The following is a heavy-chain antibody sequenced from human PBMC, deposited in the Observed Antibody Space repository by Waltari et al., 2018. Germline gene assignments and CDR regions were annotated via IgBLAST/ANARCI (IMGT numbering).Heavy chain of an antibody. CDR1: GGTFSSYA. CDR2: ILPIFGTA. Sequence: QVQLVQSGAEVKKPGSSVKVSCKASGGTFSSYAISWVRQAPGQGLEWMGRILPIFGTANDAQKFQGRVTITADKSTSPAYMELSSLRSEDTAVYYCARDSRERTAHYYYGMDVWGQGTTVTVSS. J-gene: IGHJ6*02. D-gene: IGHD1-1*01. CDR3: ARDSRERTAHYYYGMDV. V-gene: IGHV1-69*06.